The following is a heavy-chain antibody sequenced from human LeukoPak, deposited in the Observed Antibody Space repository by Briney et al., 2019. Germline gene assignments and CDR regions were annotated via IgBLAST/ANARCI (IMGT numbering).Heavy chain of an antibody. J-gene: IGHJ4*02. D-gene: IGHD6-19*01. CDR3: RAVAGTRAIDY. V-gene: IGHV4-39*07. CDR1: GGSISSSSYY. CDR2: IYYSGST. Sequence: PSETLSLTCTVSGGSISSSSYYWGWIRQPPGKGLEWIGSIYYSGSTYYNPSLESRVTISVDTSKNQFSLKLSSVTAADTAVYYCRAVAGTRAIDYWGQGTLVTVSS.